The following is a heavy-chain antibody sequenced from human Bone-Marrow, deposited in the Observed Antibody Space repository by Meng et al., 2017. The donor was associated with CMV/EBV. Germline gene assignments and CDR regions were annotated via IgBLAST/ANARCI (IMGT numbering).Heavy chain of an antibody. D-gene: IGHD3-10*01. CDR2: ISSSSNYI. CDR1: GFTFSSYS. CDR3: ARDYGSGSYGYYDGEDV. J-gene: IGHJ6*02. V-gene: IGHV3-21*01. Sequence: GGSLRLSCAASGFTFSSYSMNWVRQAPGKGLEWVSSISSSSNYIYYADSVKGRFTISRDTAKNSLYLQMNSLRAEDTAVYYCARDYGSGSYGYYDGEDVWGQGTTVTVSS.